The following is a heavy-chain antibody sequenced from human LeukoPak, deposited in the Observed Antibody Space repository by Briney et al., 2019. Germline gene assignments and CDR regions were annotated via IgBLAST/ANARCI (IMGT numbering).Heavy chain of an antibody. J-gene: IGHJ3*02. CDR1: GGSISSYY. Sequence: SETLFLTCTVSGGSISSYYWSWIRQPPGKGLEWIGYIYYSGSTNYNPSLKSRVTISVDTSKNQFSLKLSSVTAADTAVYYCARRDSYGDSYRDAFDIWGQGTMVTVSS. CDR2: IYYSGST. D-gene: IGHD4-17*01. CDR3: ARRDSYGDSYRDAFDI. V-gene: IGHV4-59*08.